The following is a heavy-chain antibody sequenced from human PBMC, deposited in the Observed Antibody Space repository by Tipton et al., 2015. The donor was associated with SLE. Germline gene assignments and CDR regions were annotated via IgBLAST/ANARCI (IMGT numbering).Heavy chain of an antibody. CDR3: TRDNWVFTATGTMV. CDR2: IWHSGTA. Sequence: TLSLTCAVSDFSITTTYYWGWIRQTPGKGLEWIGSIWHSGTAHYNPSLESRVSISVDTSQNHFSLRLTSVTAEDTAVYYCTRDNWVFTATGTMVWGQGTLVTVSS. CDR1: DFSITTTYY. J-gene: IGHJ4*02. D-gene: IGHD6-13*01. V-gene: IGHV4-38-2*02.